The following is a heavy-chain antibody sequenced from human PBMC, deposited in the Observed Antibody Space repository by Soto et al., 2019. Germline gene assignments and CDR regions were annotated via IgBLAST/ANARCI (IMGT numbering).Heavy chain of an antibody. CDR3: TRAAIRGELLDY. CDR1: GFTFNNYG. V-gene: IGHV3-33*01. Sequence: QVQLVESGGGVVQPGRSLRLSCAASGFTFNNYGMHWVRQAPGKGLEWVALIWHDGSNKGYADSVKCRFTISRDNSKNTLNLQMNSLRVEDTAVYYCTRAAIRGELLDYWGQGTQVTVSS. CDR2: IWHDGSNK. J-gene: IGHJ4*02. D-gene: IGHD1-26*01.